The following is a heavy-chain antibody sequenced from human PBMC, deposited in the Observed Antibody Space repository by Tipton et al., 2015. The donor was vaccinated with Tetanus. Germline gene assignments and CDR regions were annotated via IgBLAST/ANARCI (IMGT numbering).Heavy chain of an antibody. J-gene: IGHJ4*02. CDR1: GYTFTSYG. V-gene: IGHV1-18*04. D-gene: IGHD2-8*01. CDR3: ARAHFTRGGSYYFGY. CDR2: ISAYNGNT. Sequence: QLVQSGAEVKKPGASVKVSCKASGYTFTSYGISWVRQAPGQGLEWLGWISAYNGNTNYAQKLQGRVTMTKETSTSTAYMELRTLGSDDTAVYSGARAHFTRGGSYYFGYGGRGPLVPVSS.